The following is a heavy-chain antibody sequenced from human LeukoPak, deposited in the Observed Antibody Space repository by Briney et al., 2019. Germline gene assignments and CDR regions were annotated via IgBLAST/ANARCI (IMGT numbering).Heavy chain of an antibody. CDR2: INSDGSFT. V-gene: IGHV3-74*01. D-gene: IGHD3-10*02. CDR1: GFTFSGYW. CDR3: AREGPTAALFGY. J-gene: IGHJ4*02. Sequence: GGSLRLSCAASGFTFSGYWMHWVRQGPGKGLVWVSRINSDGSFTNYADSVKGRFTISRDNAKNTLYLQMNSLRAEDTALYYCAREGPTAALFGYWGQGTQVTVSS.